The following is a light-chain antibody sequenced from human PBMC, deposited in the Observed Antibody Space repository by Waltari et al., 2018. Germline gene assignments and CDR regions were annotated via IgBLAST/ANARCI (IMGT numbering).Light chain of an antibody. CDR1: QNIDNNY. CDR3: QQYAASPWT. J-gene: IGKJ1*01. CDR2: GAS. Sequence: ELVLTQSPGTLSLSPGERATLSCRASQNIDNNYLAWYQQKPGQAPRLLIYGASNSALGIPDRFSGSGSGTDFSLTISRLEPEDFAVYCCQQYAASPWTFGQGTKVELK. V-gene: IGKV3-20*01.